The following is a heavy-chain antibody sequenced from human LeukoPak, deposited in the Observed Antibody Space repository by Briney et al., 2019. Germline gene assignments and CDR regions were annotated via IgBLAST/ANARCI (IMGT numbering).Heavy chain of an antibody. Sequence: GGSLRLSCAASGFTFSSYAMSWVRQAPGKGLEWVSAISGSGGSTYYADSVKGRFTISRDDSKNTLYLQMNSLKTEDTAVYYCTTEAYCGGDCYSGYWGQGTLVTVSS. J-gene: IGHJ4*02. D-gene: IGHD2-21*02. CDR1: GFTFSSYA. V-gene: IGHV3-23*01. CDR2: ISGSGGST. CDR3: TTEAYCGGDCYSGY.